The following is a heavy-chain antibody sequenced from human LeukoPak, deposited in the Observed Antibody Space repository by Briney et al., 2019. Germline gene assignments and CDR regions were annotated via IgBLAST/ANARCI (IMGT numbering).Heavy chain of an antibody. CDR2: IKQDGSEK. D-gene: IGHD2-2*01. CDR3: ARVMGGYCSSTSCYLFDY. J-gene: IGHJ4*02. Sequence: GGSLRLSCAASGFTFSSYWMSWVRQAPGKGLEWVANIKQDGSEKYYVDSVKGRFTISRDNAKNSLYLQMNSLRAEDTAVYYCARVMGGYCSSTSCYLFDYWGQGTLVTVSS. V-gene: IGHV3-7*01. CDR1: GFTFSSYW.